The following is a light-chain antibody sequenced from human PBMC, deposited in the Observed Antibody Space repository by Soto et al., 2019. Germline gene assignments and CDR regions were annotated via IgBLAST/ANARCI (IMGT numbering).Light chain of an antibody. CDR2: ANN. Sequence: VLTQPPSVSGAPGQRVTVSCSGSSSNIGKNTVNWYQQFPGTAPKLLIHANNLRPSGVPDRFSGSKSGTSASLAISGLQYEDEAEYYCAAWDHTRSGYVFGTGTKVTVL. J-gene: IGLJ1*01. CDR1: SSNIGKNT. V-gene: IGLV1-44*01. CDR3: AAWDHTRSGYV.